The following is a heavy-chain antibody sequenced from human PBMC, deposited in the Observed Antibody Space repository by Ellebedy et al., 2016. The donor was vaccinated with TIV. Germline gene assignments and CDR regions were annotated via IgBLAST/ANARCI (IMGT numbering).Heavy chain of an antibody. V-gene: IGHV3-21*01. CDR3: ARGGESGALDY. J-gene: IGHJ4*02. D-gene: IGHD1-26*01. CDR1: GFTFSSYS. Sequence: GESLKISXAASGFTFSSYSMNWVRQAPGKGLEWVSSISSSSSYIYYADSVKGRFTISRGNAKNSLYLQMNSLRAEDTAVYYCARGGESGALDYWGQGTLVTVSS. CDR2: ISSSSSYI.